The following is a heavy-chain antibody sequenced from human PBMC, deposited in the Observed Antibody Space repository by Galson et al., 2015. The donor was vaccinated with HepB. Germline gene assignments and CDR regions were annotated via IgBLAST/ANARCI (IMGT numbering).Heavy chain of an antibody. CDR1: GGTFSSYS. CDR3: ARDGGYSYAQYYFDY. V-gene: IGHV1-69*06. J-gene: IGHJ4*02. CDR2: IIPIFGTA. D-gene: IGHD5-18*01. Sequence: KVSCKASGGTFSSYSISWVRQAPGQGLEWMGGIIPIFGTANYAQKFQGRVTITADKSTSTAYMELSSLRSEDTAVYYCARDGGYSYAQYYFDYWGQGTLVTVSS.